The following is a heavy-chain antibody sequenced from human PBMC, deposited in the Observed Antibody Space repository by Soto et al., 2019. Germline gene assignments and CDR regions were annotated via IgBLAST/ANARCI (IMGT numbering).Heavy chain of an antibody. D-gene: IGHD3-16*01. CDR2: ISYDGSNK. CDR1: GFTFSSYA. J-gene: IGHJ4*02. Sequence: QVQLVESGGGGVQPGRSLRLSCAASGFTFSSYAMHWVRQAPGKGLEWLAVISYDGSNKYYADSVKGRFTISGDNSKNTLYLQMNSLRAEDTAVYYCARDLAGDRTGLDYWGQGTLVTVSS. CDR3: ARDLAGDRTGLDY. V-gene: IGHV3-30-3*01.